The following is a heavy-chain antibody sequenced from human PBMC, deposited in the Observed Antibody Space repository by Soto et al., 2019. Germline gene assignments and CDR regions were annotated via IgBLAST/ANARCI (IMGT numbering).Heavy chain of an antibody. D-gene: IGHD1-26*01. V-gene: IGHV5-51*01. J-gene: IGHJ4*02. CDR3: ASRYSGSYYGFDY. Sequence: GECLKSSGKGSGYSFSSDWIGWVRQMPGKGLEWMGIIYPGDSDTRYSPSFQGQVTISADKSISTAYLQWSSLKASDTAMYYCASRYSGSYYGFDYWGQGTLVTVSS. CDR1: GYSFSSDW. CDR2: IYPGDSDT.